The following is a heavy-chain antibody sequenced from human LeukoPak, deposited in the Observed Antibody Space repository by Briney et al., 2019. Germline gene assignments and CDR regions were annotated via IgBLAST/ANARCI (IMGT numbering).Heavy chain of an antibody. J-gene: IGHJ4*02. CDR1: GFTFNNYL. Sequence: PGGSLRLSCAASGFTFNNYLMSWVRQAPGKGLEWVSVLFTGGGRTLYADSVKGRFTISGGTSRTTLYLQMNGLRAEDTAVYYCAKECDYSPGHKFDLWGQGTLVTVSS. V-gene: IGHV3-23*01. CDR3: AKECDYSPGHKFDL. CDR2: LFTGGGRT. D-gene: IGHD3-10*01.